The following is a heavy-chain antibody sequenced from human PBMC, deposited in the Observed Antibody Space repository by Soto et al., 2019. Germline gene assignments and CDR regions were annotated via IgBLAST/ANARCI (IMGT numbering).Heavy chain of an antibody. V-gene: IGHV1-18*01. Sequence: QVHLVQSGAEVKNPGASVKVSCKASGYTFTTTYITWVRQAPGQGLEWMGWISAYNGKTKYAQKLQGRVTMTTDTSTSTAYMELRSLRSDDTAVYYCARAPTVTPSGDYWGQGTLVTVSS. CDR3: ARAPTVTPSGDY. J-gene: IGHJ4*02. CDR1: GYTFTTTY. CDR2: ISAYNGKT. D-gene: IGHD4-17*01.